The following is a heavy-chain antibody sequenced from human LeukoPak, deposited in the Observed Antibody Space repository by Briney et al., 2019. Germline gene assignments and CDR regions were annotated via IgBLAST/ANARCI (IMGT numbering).Heavy chain of an antibody. Sequence: GGSLRLSCAASGFSFRDLWMTWVRQAPGKGLEWVANINQGGSVKYYVDSVKGRFTISRDDAESSLYVQMNSLRDEDTAVYYCARFGYSGWNLEYWGQGTLVTVSS. J-gene: IGHJ4*02. CDR2: INQGGSVK. V-gene: IGHV3-7*01. CDR3: ARFGYSGWNLEY. CDR1: GFSFRDLW. D-gene: IGHD5-12*01.